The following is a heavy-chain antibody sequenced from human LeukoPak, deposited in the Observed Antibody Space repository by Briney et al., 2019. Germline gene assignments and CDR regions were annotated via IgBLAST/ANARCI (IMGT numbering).Heavy chain of an antibody. V-gene: IGHV4-31*03. D-gene: IGHD6-13*01. J-gene: IGHJ3*02. CDR2: IYYSGST. CDR1: GGSISSGGYY. Sequence: SETLSLTCTVSGGSISSGGYYWSWIRQHPGKGLEWIGFIYYSGSTYYNPSLKSRVTISVDTSKNQFSLKLSSVTAADTAVYYCARLVSSSGDGGPGAFDIWGQGTMVTVSS. CDR3: ARLVSSSGDGGPGAFDI.